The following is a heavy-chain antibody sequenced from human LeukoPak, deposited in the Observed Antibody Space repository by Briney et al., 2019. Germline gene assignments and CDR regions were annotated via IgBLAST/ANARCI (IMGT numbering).Heavy chain of an antibody. CDR2: ISGSGGST. J-gene: IGHJ4*02. CDR3: AKHYDSSGYYYCDY. Sequence: GGSLRLSCAASGFTFSSYGMSWVRQAPGKGLEWVSAISGSGGSTYYADSVKGRFTISRDNSKNTLYLQMNSLRAEDTAVYYCAKHYDSSGYYYCDYWGQGTLVTVSS. D-gene: IGHD3-22*01. CDR1: GFTFSSYG. V-gene: IGHV3-23*01.